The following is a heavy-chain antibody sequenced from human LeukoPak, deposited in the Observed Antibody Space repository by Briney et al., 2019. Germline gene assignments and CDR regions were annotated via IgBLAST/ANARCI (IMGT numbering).Heavy chain of an antibody. CDR1: GFTFSSYA. Sequence: GGSLRLSCAASGFTFSSYAMSWVRQAPGKGLEWVSAISGSGDGTYYADSVKGRFTISRDNSKNTLYLQMNSLRAEDTAVYYCAKVTDTAMVTPYYYYGMDVWGKGTTVTVSS. CDR2: ISGSGDGT. D-gene: IGHD5-18*01. CDR3: AKVTDTAMVTPYYYYGMDV. V-gene: IGHV3-23*01. J-gene: IGHJ6*04.